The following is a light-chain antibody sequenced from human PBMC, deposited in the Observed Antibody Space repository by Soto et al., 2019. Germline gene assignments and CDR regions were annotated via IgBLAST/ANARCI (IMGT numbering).Light chain of an antibody. CDR3: QQYYSYPIT. CDR2: AAS. V-gene: IGKV1-8*01. J-gene: IGKJ5*01. Sequence: AIRMTQSPSSFSASTGDRVTITCRASQGISGYLAWYQQKPGRAPKLLIYAASTLQSGVPSRFSGSGSGTYFTLTISCLQSEDFATYYCQQYYSYPITFGQGTRLEIK. CDR1: QGISGY.